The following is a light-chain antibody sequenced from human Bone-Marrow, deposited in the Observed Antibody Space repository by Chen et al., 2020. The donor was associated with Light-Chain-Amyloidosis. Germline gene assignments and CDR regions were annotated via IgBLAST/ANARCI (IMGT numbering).Light chain of an antibody. Sequence: EIVLSHSPGPLSFSPGERATLSCRASQSVSSNHLAWYQQKLGQAPRLLIYGATSRATGIPDRFSGSGSGTDFTLTISRLDPEDFAVYYCQQYGTSPLTFGGGTKVEIK. V-gene: IGKV3-20*01. CDR1: QSVSSNH. CDR3: QQYGTSPLT. CDR2: GAT. J-gene: IGKJ4*01.